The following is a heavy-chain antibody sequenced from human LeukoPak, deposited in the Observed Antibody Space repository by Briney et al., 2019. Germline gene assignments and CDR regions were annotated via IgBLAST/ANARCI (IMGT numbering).Heavy chain of an antibody. Sequence: GGSLRLYCAASGFTFSSYAMSWVRQAPGKGLEWVSAISGSGGSTYYADSVKGRFTISRDNSKNTLYLQMNSLRAEDTAVYYCAKGDYGDFYYYYGMDVWGQGTTVTVSS. CDR3: AKGDYGDFYYYYGMDV. CDR1: GFTFSSYA. D-gene: IGHD4-17*01. J-gene: IGHJ6*02. V-gene: IGHV3-23*01. CDR2: ISGSGGST.